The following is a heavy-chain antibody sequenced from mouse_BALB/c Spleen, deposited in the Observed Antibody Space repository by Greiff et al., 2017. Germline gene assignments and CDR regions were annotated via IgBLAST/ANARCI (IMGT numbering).Heavy chain of an antibody. CDR1: GYTFTSYW. CDR3: TRLGSSYDYAMDY. Sequence: VQLQQPGAELVRPGASVKLSCKASGYTFTSYWINWVKQRPGQGLEWIGNIYPSDSYTNYNQKFKDKATLTVDKSSSTAYMQLSSPTSEDSAVYYCTRLGSSYDYAMDYWGQGTSVTVSS. CDR2: IYPSDSYT. D-gene: IGHD1-1*01. V-gene: IGHV1-69*02. J-gene: IGHJ4*01.